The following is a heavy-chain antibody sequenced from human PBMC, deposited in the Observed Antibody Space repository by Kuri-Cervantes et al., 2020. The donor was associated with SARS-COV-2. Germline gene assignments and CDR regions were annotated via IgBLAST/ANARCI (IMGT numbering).Heavy chain of an antibody. D-gene: IGHD2-2*01. CDR3: ARGQAVPAARDY. V-gene: IGHV3-66*01. CDR2: IYSGGST. J-gene: IGHJ4*02. Sequence: GESLKISCAASGFTVSSNYMSWVRQAPGKGLEWVSVIYSGGSTYYADSVKGRFTISRDNSKNTLYLQMNSLRAEDTAVYYCARGQAVPAARDYWGQGTLVTVYS. CDR1: GFTVSSNY.